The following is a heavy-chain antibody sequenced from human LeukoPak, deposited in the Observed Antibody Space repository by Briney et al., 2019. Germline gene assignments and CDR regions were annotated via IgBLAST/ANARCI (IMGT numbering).Heavy chain of an antibody. Sequence: GGSLRLSCAASGFTVSSNYMNWVRQAPGKGLEWVSVINSGGNGYYADSVKGRFTISRDNSKNMLYLQMNSLRAEDTAVYYCARSQGGTMSLRHFDLWGRGTLVTVSS. CDR1: GFTVSSNY. J-gene: IGHJ2*01. CDR3: ARSQGGTMSLRHFDL. CDR2: INSGGNG. V-gene: IGHV3-53*01. D-gene: IGHD3-22*01.